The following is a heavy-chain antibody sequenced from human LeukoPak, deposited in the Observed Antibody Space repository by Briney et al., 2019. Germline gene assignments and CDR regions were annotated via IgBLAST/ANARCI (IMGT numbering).Heavy chain of an antibody. Sequence: GSSVKVSCKASGGTFNSYAISWVRQAPGQGLEWMGGIIPIFGTANYAQKFQGRVTITADESTSTAYMELSSLRSEDTAVYYCARGPTVLRFLEWLLKPLDYWGQGTLVTVSS. CDR1: GGTFNSYA. V-gene: IGHV1-69*01. J-gene: IGHJ4*02. CDR2: IIPIFGTA. D-gene: IGHD3-3*01. CDR3: ARGPTVLRFLEWLLKPLDY.